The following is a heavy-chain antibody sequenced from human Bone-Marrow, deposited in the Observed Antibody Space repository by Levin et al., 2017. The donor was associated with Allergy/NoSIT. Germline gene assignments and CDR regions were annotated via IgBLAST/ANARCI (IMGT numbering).Heavy chain of an antibody. V-gene: IGHV3-9*01. CDR3: AKEGNYGLEFYFMDV. Sequence: SLKISCAASGFTFDDYAMHWVRQAPGKGLEWVASIGRNSGNKGYADSVRGRFTISRDNVNNSLYLEMNSLRGDDTALYYCAKEGNYGLEFYFMDVWGKGTMVTVSS. CDR1: GFTFDDYA. J-gene: IGHJ6*03. D-gene: IGHD1-7*01. CDR2: IGRNSGNK.